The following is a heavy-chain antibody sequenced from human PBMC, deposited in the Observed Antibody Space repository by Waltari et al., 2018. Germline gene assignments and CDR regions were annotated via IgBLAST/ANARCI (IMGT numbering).Heavy chain of an antibody. D-gene: IGHD3-3*02. CDR3: ARDGWSRIFGVVIPDY. Sequence: QLQLQESGPGLVKPSETLSLTCTVSGGSISSSSYYWGWIRQPPGKGLEWIGSIYYSGSTYYNPSRKSRVTISVDTSKNQFSLKLSSVTAADTAVYYCARDGWSRIFGVVIPDYWGQGTLVTVSS. CDR2: IYYSGST. J-gene: IGHJ4*02. CDR1: GGSISSSSYY. V-gene: IGHV4-39*07.